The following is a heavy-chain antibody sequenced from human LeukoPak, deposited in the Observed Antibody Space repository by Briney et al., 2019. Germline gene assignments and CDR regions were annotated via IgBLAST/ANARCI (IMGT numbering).Heavy chain of an antibody. D-gene: IGHD3-10*01. CDR2: IKQDGSEK. CDR1: GFTFSGYW. J-gene: IGHJ6*02. Sequence: PGGSLRLSCAASGFTFSGYWMSWVRQAPGKGLEWVANIKQDGSEKYYVDSVKGRFTISRDNAKNTLYLQMNSLRAEDTAVYYCARELNRMITMVRGATHYYYYGMDVWGQGTTVTVSS. V-gene: IGHV3-7*01. CDR3: ARELNRMITMVRGATHYYYYGMDV.